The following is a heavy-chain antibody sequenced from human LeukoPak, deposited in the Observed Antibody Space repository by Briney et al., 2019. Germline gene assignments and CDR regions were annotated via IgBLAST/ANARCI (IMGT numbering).Heavy chain of an antibody. V-gene: IGHV3-53*01. D-gene: IGHD5-24*01. CDR1: GFTVSSNY. CDR3: ARDRPYKGFDY. CDR2: IYSGGST. J-gene: IGHJ4*02. Sequence: GGSLRLSCAASGFTVSSNYMSWVRQAPGKGMEWVSVIYSGGSTYYADSVKGRFTISRDNSKNTLYLQMNSLRAEDTAVYYCARDRPYKGFDYWGQGTLVTVYS.